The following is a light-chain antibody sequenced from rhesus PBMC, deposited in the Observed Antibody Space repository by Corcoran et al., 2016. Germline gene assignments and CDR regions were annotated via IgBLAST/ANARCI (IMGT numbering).Light chain of an antibody. V-gene: IGKV1-22*01. CDR2: KAS. J-gene: IGKJ1*01. Sequence: DIQMTQSPSSLSASVGDTVTITCRASQSISSWLDWYQQKPGKAPNLLIYKASTWKSGVPSRFSGIGSGTDFTLIISSIQSEDFATYYCQQYSSSPWTFGQGTKVEIK. CDR3: QQYSSSPWT. CDR1: QSISSW.